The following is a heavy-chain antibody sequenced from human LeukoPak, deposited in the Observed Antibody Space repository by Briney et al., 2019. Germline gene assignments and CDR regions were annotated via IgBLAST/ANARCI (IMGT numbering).Heavy chain of an antibody. D-gene: IGHD1-20*01. CDR1: GFTFSSYT. J-gene: IGHJ3*02. CDR2: IYYSGST. V-gene: IGHV4-30-4*08. CDR3: AREVITGTPNAFDI. Sequence: LRLSCAASGFTFSSYTMHWVRQAPGKGLEWIGYIYYSGSTYYNPSLKSRVTISVDTSKNQYSLKLSSVTAADTAVYYCAREVITGTPNAFDIWGQGTMVTVSS.